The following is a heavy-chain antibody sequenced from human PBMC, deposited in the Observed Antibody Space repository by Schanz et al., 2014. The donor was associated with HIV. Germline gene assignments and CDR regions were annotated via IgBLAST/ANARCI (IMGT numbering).Heavy chain of an antibody. Sequence: VRLLESGGGVVQPGRSLRLSCAGSGLTFRSYAMHWVRQAPGKGLEWGAVISYDGSNKYYADSVKGRSTISRDNSKNTLYLQMNSLRAEDTAVYYCARDGSSGWQDPFDYWGQGTLVTVSP. J-gene: IGHJ4*02. CDR3: ARDGSSGWQDPFDY. CDR2: ISYDGSNK. V-gene: IGHV3-30-3*01. D-gene: IGHD6-19*01. CDR1: GLTFRSYA.